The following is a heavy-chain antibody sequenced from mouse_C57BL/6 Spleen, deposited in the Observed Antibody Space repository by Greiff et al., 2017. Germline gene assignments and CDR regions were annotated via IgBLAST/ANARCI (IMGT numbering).Heavy chain of an antibody. CDR3: ATRDYDWYFDV. D-gene: IGHD2-4*01. V-gene: IGHV1-59*01. J-gene: IGHJ1*03. CDR1: GYTFTSYW. Sequence: QVQLKQPGAELVRPGTSVKLSCKASGYTFTSYWMHWVKQRPGQGLEWIGVIDPSDSYTNYNQKFKGKATLTVDTSSSTAYMQLSSLTSEDSAVYYCATRDYDWYFDVWGTGTTVTVSS. CDR2: IDPSDSYT.